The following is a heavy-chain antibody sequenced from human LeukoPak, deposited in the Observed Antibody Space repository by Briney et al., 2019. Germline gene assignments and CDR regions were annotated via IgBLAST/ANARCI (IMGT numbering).Heavy chain of an antibody. V-gene: IGHV3-53*01. D-gene: IGHD3-9*01. Sequence: GGSLRLSCAASGLTVSSDYVSWVRQAPGKGLEWVSVIYSGGRTYYADSVKGRFTISRDNSKNTLFLQMNSLRAEDTAVYYCARGMISISQPLYFDYWGQGTLVTVSS. CDR2: IYSGGRT. CDR1: GLTVSSDY. CDR3: ARGMISISQPLYFDY. J-gene: IGHJ4*02.